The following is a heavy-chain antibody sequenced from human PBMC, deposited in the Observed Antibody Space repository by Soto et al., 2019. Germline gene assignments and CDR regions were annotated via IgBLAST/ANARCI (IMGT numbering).Heavy chain of an antibody. D-gene: IGHD6-6*01. CDR2: IYYSGST. CDR1: GGSISSYY. V-gene: IGHV4-59*01. J-gene: IGHJ5*02. Sequence: SETLSLTCTVSGGSISSYYWSWIRQPPGKGLEWIGYIYYSGSTNYNPSLKSRVTISVDTSKNQFSLKLSSVTAADTAVYYCERVRSPGWLDPWGQGTMVTVYS. CDR3: ERVRSPGWLDP.